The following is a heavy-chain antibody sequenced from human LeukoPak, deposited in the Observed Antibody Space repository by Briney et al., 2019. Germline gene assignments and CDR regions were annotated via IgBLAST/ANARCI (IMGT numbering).Heavy chain of an antibody. CDR1: GYTFTSYG. D-gene: IGHD2-2*01. Sequence: SVKVSCKASGYTFTSYGISWVRQAPGQGLEWMGGIIPIFGTANYAQKFQGRVTITADESTSTAYMELSSLRSEDTAVYYCASPGNQLLFSWLAYWGQGTLVTVSS. CDR3: ASPGNQLLFSWLAY. J-gene: IGHJ4*02. CDR2: IIPIFGTA. V-gene: IGHV1-69*13.